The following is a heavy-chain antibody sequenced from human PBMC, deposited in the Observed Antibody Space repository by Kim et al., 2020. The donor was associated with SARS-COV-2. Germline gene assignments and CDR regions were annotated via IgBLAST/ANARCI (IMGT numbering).Heavy chain of an antibody. J-gene: IGHJ6*03. V-gene: IGHV3-30*07. D-gene: IGHD1-26*01. CDR3: ARRVGATLIDYYYYYMDV. Sequence: KGRFTISRDNSKNTLYLQMNSLRAEDTAVYYCARRVGATLIDYYYYYMDVWGKGTTVTVSS.